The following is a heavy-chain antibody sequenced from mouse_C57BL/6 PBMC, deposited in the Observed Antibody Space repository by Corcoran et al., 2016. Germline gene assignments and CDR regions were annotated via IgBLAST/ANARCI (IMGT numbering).Heavy chain of an antibody. CDR2: INPHNGGT. D-gene: IGHD1-1*01. Sequence: EVQLQQSGPELVKPGASVKISCKASGYTFTDYYMNWVKLSQGKSLEWLGDINPHNGGTSYNQKFKGKATLTVDKSSSTAYMELRSRTSEDSAGDDCARSMYYGLSFDVWGTGTTVTFFS. CDR1: GYTFTDYY. CDR3: ARSMYYGLSFDV. J-gene: IGHJ1*03. V-gene: IGHV1-26*01.